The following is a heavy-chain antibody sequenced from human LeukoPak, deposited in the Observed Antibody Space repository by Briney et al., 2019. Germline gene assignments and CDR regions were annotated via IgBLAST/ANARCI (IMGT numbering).Heavy chain of an antibody. V-gene: IGHV3-23*01. CDR1: GFTFSSYA. CDR3: AKDEIGGYAFDI. D-gene: IGHD3-16*01. J-gene: IGHJ3*02. CDR2: ISGSGGST. Sequence: PGGFLRLSCAASGFTFSSYAMSWVRQAPGKGLEWVSAISGSGGSTYYADSVKGRFTISRDNSKNTLYLQMNSLRAEDTAVYYCAKDEIGGYAFDIWGQGTMVTVSS.